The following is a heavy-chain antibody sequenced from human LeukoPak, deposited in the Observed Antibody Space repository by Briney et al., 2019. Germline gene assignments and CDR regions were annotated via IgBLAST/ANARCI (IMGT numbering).Heavy chain of an antibody. Sequence: ASVKVSCKASGYTFTGYYMHWVRQAHGRGLEWMGRINPNSGGTNYAQKFQGRVTMTRDTSISTAYMELSRLRSDDTAVYYCASLYYGSGSYGRYNPPFDYWGQGTLVTVSS. J-gene: IGHJ4*02. D-gene: IGHD3-10*01. CDR1: GYTFTGYY. CDR2: INPNSGGT. CDR3: ASLYYGSGSYGRYNPPFDY. V-gene: IGHV1-2*06.